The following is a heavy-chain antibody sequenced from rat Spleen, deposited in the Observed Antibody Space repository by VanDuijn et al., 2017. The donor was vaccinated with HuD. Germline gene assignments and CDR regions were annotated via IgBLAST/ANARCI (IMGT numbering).Heavy chain of an antibody. CDR2: ISPSGGGT. CDR3: ARRHYGYTDYFDY. D-gene: IGHD1-9*01. J-gene: IGHJ2*01. CDR1: GFIFRNYD. Sequence: EVQLVESGGGLVQPGRSLELSCAASGFIFRNYDMAWVRQAPTKGLEWVASISPSGGGTYYRGSVKGRFTISRDNAKSTLSLQMDSLRSEDTATYYCARRHYGYTDYFDYWGQGVMVTVSS. V-gene: IGHV5-25*01.